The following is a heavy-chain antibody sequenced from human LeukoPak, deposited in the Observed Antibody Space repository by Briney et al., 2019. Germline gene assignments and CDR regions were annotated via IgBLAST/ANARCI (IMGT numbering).Heavy chain of an antibody. CDR3: ARNAGSGSYYALGYYYYMDV. CDR2: IYTSGST. J-gene: IGHJ6*03. D-gene: IGHD3-10*01. Sequence: SETLSLTCTVSGGSISSYYWSWIRQPAGKGLEWIGRIYTSGSTNYNPSLKSRVTMSVDTSKNQFSLKLSSVTAADTAVYYCARNAGSGSYYALGYYYYMDVWGKGTTVTVSS. V-gene: IGHV4-4*07. CDR1: GGSISSYY.